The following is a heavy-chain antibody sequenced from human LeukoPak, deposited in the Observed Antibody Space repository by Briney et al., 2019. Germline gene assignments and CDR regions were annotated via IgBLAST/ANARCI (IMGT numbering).Heavy chain of an antibody. V-gene: IGHV1-2*06. CDR1: GYTFTGYY. CDR2: INPNSGGT. CDR3: ARDSGRLGEEYYYYYYYMDV. Sequence: ASVKVSCKASGYTFTGYYMHWVRQAPGQGLEWMGRINPNSGGTNYAQKFQGRVTMTRDTSISTAYMELSRLRSDDTAVYYCARDSGRLGEEYYYYYYYMDVWGKGTTVTVSS. D-gene: IGHD3-10*01. J-gene: IGHJ6*03.